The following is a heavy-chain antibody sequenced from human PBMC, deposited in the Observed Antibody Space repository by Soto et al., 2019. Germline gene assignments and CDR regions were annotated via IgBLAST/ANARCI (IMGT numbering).Heavy chain of an antibody. D-gene: IGHD5-12*01. CDR3: ASLTIVATIVNYYYGMDV. J-gene: IGHJ6*02. CDR2: IIPIFGTA. CDR1: GGTFSSYA. Sequence: QVQLVQSGAEVKKPGSSVKVSCKASGGTFSSYAISWVRQAPGQGLEWMGGIIPIFGTADYAQKFQGRVTITADESTSTAYMELGSLRSEEPAVYYCASLTIVATIVNYYYGMDVWGQGTTVTVSS. V-gene: IGHV1-69*12.